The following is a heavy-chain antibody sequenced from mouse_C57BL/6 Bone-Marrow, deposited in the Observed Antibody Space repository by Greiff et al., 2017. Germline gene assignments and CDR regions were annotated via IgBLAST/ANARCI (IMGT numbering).Heavy chain of an antibody. Sequence: EVQRVESGGGLVKPGGSLKLSCAASGFTFSDYGMHWVRQAPEKGLEWVAYISSGSSTIYYADTVKGRFTISRDNAKNTLFLQMTSLRSEDTAMYYCARPGGLYDYDYAMDYWGQGTSVTVSS. D-gene: IGHD2-4*01. CDR2: ISSGSSTI. J-gene: IGHJ4*01. CDR3: ARPGGLYDYDYAMDY. CDR1: GFTFSDYG. V-gene: IGHV5-17*01.